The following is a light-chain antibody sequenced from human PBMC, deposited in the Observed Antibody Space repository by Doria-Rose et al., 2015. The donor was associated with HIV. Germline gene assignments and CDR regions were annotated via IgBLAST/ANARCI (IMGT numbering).Light chain of an antibody. Sequence: TQSSGTLSMCPGGRATLSCRASQSFSRTYLAWYQPNPGQATSLLIYDGVTRATGIPDMFSSSRSGTDFTLTINRLEPEDFALYYCHQYGTSWTFGQGTKVEI. J-gene: IGKJ1*01. CDR2: DGV. V-gene: IGKV3-20*01. CDR3: HQYGTSWT. CDR1: QSFSRTY.